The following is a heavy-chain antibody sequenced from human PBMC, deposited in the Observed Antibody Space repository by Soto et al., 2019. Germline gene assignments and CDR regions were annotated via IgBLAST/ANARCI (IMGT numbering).Heavy chain of an antibody. J-gene: IGHJ2*01. Sequence: EVQLVESGGGLVQPGGSLRLSCAASGFTFSSYWMSWVRQAPGKGLEWVANIKQDGSEKYYVHSVKGRFTISRDNAKNSLYLQMNSLRAEDTAVYYCARGSIAARPGWYFDLWGRGTLVTVSS. D-gene: IGHD6-6*01. CDR1: GFTFSSYW. V-gene: IGHV3-7*03. CDR2: IKQDGSEK. CDR3: ARGSIAARPGWYFDL.